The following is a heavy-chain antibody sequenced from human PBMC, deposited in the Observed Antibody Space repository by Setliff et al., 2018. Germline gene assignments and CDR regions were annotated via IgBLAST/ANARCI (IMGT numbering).Heavy chain of an antibody. CDR3: ARDRSFYYGSGSYLDY. J-gene: IGHJ4*02. Sequence: GVLRLSCVASGFTFSNYAMAWVRQAPGKGLEWVPAISGSGDSTYYADSVKGRFTISRDNSKNTLYLQLNSLRAEDTAIYYCARDRSFYYGSGSYLDYWGQGTLVTVSS. CDR1: GFTFSNYA. V-gene: IGHV3-23*01. D-gene: IGHD3-10*01. CDR2: ISGSGDST.